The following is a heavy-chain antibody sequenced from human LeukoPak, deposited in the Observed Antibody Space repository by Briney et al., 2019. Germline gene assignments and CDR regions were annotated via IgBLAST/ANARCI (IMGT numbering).Heavy chain of an antibody. Sequence: PGGSLRLSCAASGFTFSNYDMHWVRQATGKGLEWVSAIGSAGDTYYPGSVKGRFTISRENAKNSLYLQMNSLRAGDTAVYYCARALKYCSSTTCFGRSYAFDIWGQGTMVTVSS. CDR2: IGSAGDT. CDR1: GFTFSNYD. V-gene: IGHV3-13*01. D-gene: IGHD2-2*01. J-gene: IGHJ3*02. CDR3: ARALKYCSSTTCFGRSYAFDI.